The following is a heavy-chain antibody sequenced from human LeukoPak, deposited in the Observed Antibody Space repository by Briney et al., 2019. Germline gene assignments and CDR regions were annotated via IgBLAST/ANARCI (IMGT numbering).Heavy chain of an antibody. J-gene: IGHJ1*01. CDR1: GYTFADYY. V-gene: IGHV1-2*02. Sequence: ASVKVSCKASGYTFADYYVHWVRQAPGQGLEWMGWINPNSGGTNFAQKFQGRVTMTRDTSISTAYMDLSRLTSDDTAVYYCARKSVAGGYWGQGTLVTVSS. CDR3: ARKSVAGGY. CDR2: INPNSGGT. D-gene: IGHD6-19*01.